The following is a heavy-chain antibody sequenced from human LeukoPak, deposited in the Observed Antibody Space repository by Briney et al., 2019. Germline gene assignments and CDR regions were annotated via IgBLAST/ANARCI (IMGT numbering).Heavy chain of an antibody. Sequence: GGSLRLSCAASGFTFSSYSLNWVRQAPGKGLEWLSYINSKSDAIYHADSVKGRFTVSRDNAQNSLYLQMNNLRAEDTAVYYCARAEETTWGIDPWGQGTLVTVSS. CDR3: ARAEETTWGIDP. J-gene: IGHJ5*02. CDR1: GFTFSSYS. V-gene: IGHV3-48*01. CDR2: INSKSDAI. D-gene: IGHD3-16*01.